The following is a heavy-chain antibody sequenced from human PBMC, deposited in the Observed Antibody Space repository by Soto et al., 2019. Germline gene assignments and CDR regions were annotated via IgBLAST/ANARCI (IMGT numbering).Heavy chain of an antibody. D-gene: IGHD3-10*01. V-gene: IGHV3-7*01. Sequence: PGGALRLSCAASGFTLRRDWLSWVRLSRGKGLERFATGNADASEKKYVDSVLGRFTVARYNAENSRYLQKDSLSAEASAAYYFAKDSGYGSGSSVNHYLDCWGRGALVTVSS. CDR2: GNADASEK. CDR1: GFTLRRDW. CDR3: AKDSGYGSGSSVNHYLDC. J-gene: IGHJ4*02.